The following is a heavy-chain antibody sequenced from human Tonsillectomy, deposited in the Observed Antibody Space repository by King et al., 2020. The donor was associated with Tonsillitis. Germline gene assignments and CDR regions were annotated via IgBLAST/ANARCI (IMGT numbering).Heavy chain of an antibody. Sequence: QLVQSGAEVKKPGASVKVSCKASGYTFSSYDINWVRQAPGQGLERMGWMNPNSGDTGYAQRLQGRVTMTRNTSISTVYMELSSLRSEDTAVYYCARGTLVIVGSSTKSWFDPWGQGTLVTVSS. CDR3: ARGTLVIVGSSTKSWFDP. CDR2: MNPNSGDT. V-gene: IGHV1-8*02. D-gene: IGHD1-26*01. J-gene: IGHJ5*02. CDR1: GYTFSSYD.